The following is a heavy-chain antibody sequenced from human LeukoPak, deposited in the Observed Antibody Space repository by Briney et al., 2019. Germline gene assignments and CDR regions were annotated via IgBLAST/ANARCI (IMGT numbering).Heavy chain of an antibody. D-gene: IGHD2-15*01. J-gene: IGHJ4*02. Sequence: SETLSLTCTVSGGSISSSSYYWGWIRQPPGKGLEWIGSIYYSGSTYYNPSLKSRVTLSVDPSNNRFSLKVTSVTAADTAIYYCARVVASTSIDFWGQGTLVTVSS. V-gene: IGHV4-39*07. CDR1: GGSISSSSYY. CDR3: ARVVASTSIDF. CDR2: IYYSGST.